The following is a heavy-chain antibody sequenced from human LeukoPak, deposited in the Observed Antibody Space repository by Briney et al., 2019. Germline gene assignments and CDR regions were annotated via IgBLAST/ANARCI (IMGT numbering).Heavy chain of an antibody. CDR1: GYIFTSYF. CDR2: INPSGGST. V-gene: IGHV1-46*01. Sequence: ASVKVSCKASGYIFTSYFMHWVRQAPGQGLEWMGLINPSGGSTRYAQKFQGRVTMTRDMSTSTVYMELSSLRSEDTAVYYCARGAPELPLDYWGQGTLVTVSS. D-gene: IGHD1-26*01. CDR3: ARGAPELPLDY. J-gene: IGHJ4*02.